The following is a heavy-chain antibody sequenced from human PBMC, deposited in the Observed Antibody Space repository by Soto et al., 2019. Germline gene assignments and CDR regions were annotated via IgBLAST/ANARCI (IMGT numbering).Heavy chain of an antibody. CDR1: GFTFGSYA. V-gene: IGHV3-23*01. D-gene: IGHD2-8*02. Sequence: EMQLSESGGGLVQPGGSLRLSCAASGFTFGSYAMSWVRQAPGKGLEWVSAISGGGSGTYYADSVKGRFTISRDNSKKPLFLQMNSLRVEDPAIYYCVKDPKSTVRFNWFDPWGQGTLVTVSS. J-gene: IGHJ5*02. CDR3: VKDPKSTVRFNWFDP. CDR2: ISGGGSGT.